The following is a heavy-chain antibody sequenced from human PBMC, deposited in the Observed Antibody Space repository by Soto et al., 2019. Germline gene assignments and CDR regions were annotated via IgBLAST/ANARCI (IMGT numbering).Heavy chain of an antibody. CDR1: GYTFTGYY. D-gene: IGHD2-15*01. CDR3: ARDFYFSPALKDIVVVVAATPNWFDP. CDR2: INPNSGGT. J-gene: IGHJ5*02. V-gene: IGHV1-2*02. Sequence: ASVKVSCKASGYTFTGYYMHWVRQAPGQGLEWMGWINPNSGGTNYAQKFQGRVTMTRDTSTSTAYMELSSLRSEDTAVYYCARDFYFSPALKDIVVVVAATPNWFDPWGQGTLVTVSS.